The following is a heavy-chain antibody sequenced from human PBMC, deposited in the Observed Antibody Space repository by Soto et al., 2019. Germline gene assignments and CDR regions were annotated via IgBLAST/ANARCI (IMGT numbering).Heavy chain of an antibody. CDR3: ASTTETITMVRGVIIPWFDP. CDR2: IYYTGST. D-gene: IGHD3-10*01. CDR1: GGSFSGYY. J-gene: IGHJ5*02. Sequence: SETLSLTCAVYGGSFSGYYWSWIRQPPGKGLEWIGYIYYTGSTNYNPSLKSRVTISVDTSKNQFSLKLSSVTAADTAVYYCASTTETITMVRGVIIPWFDPWGQGTLVTVSS. V-gene: IGHV4-59*08.